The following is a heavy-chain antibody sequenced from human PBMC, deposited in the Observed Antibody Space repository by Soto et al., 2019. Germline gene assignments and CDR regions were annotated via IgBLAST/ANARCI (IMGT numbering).Heavy chain of an antibody. D-gene: IGHD3-22*01. V-gene: IGHV3-23*01. Sequence: GGSLRLSCAASGFTFSSYAMSWVRQAPGKGLEWVSTVSGSGDTSYYAQSVKGRFTISRDNSKNTLFLQMHSLGAEDTAIYYCARDRLRGYDSSGFYSWGQGTMVTVSS. J-gene: IGHJ4*02. CDR2: VSGSGDTS. CDR3: ARDRLRGYDSSGFYS. CDR1: GFTFSSYA.